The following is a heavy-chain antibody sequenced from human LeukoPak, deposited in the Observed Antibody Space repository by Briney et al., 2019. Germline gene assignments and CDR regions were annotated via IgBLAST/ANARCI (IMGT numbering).Heavy chain of an antibody. CDR3: ARVADYYDLNWFDP. CDR2: IYTSGST. V-gene: IGHV4-61*02. J-gene: IGHJ5*02. Sequence: PSQTLSLTCTVSGGSISSGSYYWSWIRQPAGKGLEWIGRIYTSGSTNYNPSLKSRVTISVDTSKNQFSLKLSSVTAADTAVYYCARVADYYDLNWFDPWGQGTLVTVSS. D-gene: IGHD3-22*01. CDR1: GGSISSGSYY.